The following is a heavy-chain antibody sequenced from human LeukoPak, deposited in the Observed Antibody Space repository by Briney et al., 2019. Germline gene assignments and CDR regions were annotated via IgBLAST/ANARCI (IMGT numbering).Heavy chain of an antibody. CDR3: ARDPEVTMVRGVTHNWFDP. CDR2: MNPNSGNT. J-gene: IGHJ5*02. Sequence: ASVKVSCKASGYTFTSYDINWVRQATGQGLEWMGWMNPNSGNTGYAQKFQGRVTITADKSTSTAYMELSSLRSEDTAVYYCARDPEVTMVRGVTHNWFDPWGQGTLVTVSS. CDR1: GYTFTSYD. D-gene: IGHD3-10*01. V-gene: IGHV1-8*03.